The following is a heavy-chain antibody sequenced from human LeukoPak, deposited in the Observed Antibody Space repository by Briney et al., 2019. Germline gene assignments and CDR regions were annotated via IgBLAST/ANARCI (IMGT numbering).Heavy chain of an antibody. V-gene: IGHV3-23*01. D-gene: IGHD4-23*01. CDR3: AKSPTVDAAFDI. Sequence: PGGSLRLSCVVSGFTFSSYEMNWVRQAPGKGLEWVSGIGYTGDSTFYADSVKGRFTVSRDSSKNTLFLHMNSLRAEDTALYYCAKSPTVDAAFDIWGQGTMVTVSS. J-gene: IGHJ3*02. CDR1: GFTFSSYE. CDR2: IGYTGDST.